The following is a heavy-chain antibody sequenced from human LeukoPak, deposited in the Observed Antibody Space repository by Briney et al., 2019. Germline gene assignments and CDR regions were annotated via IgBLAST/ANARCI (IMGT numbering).Heavy chain of an antibody. J-gene: IGHJ6*02. CDR2: ISYDGSNK. V-gene: IGHV3-30*04. D-gene: IGHD3-22*01. Sequence: GRSLRLSCAASGFTFSSYAMHWVRQAPGKGLEWVAVISYDGSNKYYADSVKGRFTISRDNSKNTLYLQMNSLRAEDTAVYYCARDDDPCYYDSSAVGACGTDVWGQGTTVTVSS. CDR1: GFTFSSYA. CDR3: ARDDDPCYYDSSAVGACGTDV.